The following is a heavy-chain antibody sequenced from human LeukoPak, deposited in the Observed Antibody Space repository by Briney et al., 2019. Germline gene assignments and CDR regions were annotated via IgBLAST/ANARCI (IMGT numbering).Heavy chain of an antibody. D-gene: IGHD3-10*01. V-gene: IGHV4-59*08. CDR3: ARRGVWFGEFDY. CDR2: IYYSGST. CDR1: GGSISSYY. J-gene: IGHJ4*02. Sequence: SETLSLTCTVSGGSISSYYWSWIRQPPGKGLEWIGYIYYSGSTNYNPSLESRVTISVDTSKNQFSLKLSSVTAADTAVYYCARRGVWFGEFDYWGQGTLVTVSS.